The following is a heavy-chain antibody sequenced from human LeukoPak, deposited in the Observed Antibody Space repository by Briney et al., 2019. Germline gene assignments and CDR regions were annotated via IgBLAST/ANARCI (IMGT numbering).Heavy chain of an antibody. V-gene: IGHV4-38-2*02. CDR1: GYSISSGYY. Sequence: SETLSLTCTVSGYSISSGYYWGWIRQPPGKGLEWIGSIYHSGSTYYNPSLKSRVTISVDTSKNQFSLILRSVTAADTAVYYCARAPHFFDTSGSRYYFDYWGQGALVTVSS. J-gene: IGHJ4*02. CDR3: ARAPHFFDTSGSRYYFDY. CDR2: IYHSGST. D-gene: IGHD3-22*01.